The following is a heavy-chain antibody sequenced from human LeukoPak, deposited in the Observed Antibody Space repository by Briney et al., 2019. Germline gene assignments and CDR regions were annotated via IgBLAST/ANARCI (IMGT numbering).Heavy chain of an antibody. V-gene: IGHV4-39*02. CDR1: GGSISSRTYY. J-gene: IGHJ4*02. CDR3: ARDHSLFRGVIGFDY. CDR2: IYYSGST. Sequence: SETLSLTCTVSGGSISSRTYYWGWIRQPPGKGREWIGTIYYSGSTYYNPSLKSRVTISVDTSKNQFSLKLSSVTAADTAVYYCARDHSLFRGVIGFDYWGQGTLVTVSS. D-gene: IGHD3-10*01.